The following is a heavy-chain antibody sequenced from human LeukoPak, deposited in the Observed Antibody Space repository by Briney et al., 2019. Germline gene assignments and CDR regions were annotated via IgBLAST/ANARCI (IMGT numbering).Heavy chain of an antibody. CDR1: GGSFSGYY. V-gene: IGHV4-34*01. CDR2: INPSGGT. CDR3: ARGGSMYGMDV. Sequence: PSETLSLTCAVYGGSFSGYYWNWIRQPPGKGLEWIGEINPSGGTKNNPSLKSRVSISVDMSKKQFSLKLSSVTAADTAVYYCARGGSMYGMDVWGQGTLVTVSS. D-gene: IGHD2-8*01. J-gene: IGHJ4*02.